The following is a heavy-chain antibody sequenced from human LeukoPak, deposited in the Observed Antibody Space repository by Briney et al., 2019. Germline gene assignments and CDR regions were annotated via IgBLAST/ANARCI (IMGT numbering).Heavy chain of an antibody. V-gene: IGHV3-23*01. J-gene: IGHJ5*02. CDR3: VRESGHYSDNSGFYP. Sequence: GGSLRLSCAASGFTFSTYAMTWVRQAPGKGLEWVSSITGNGGSTYYADSVKGRFTIPRDNSKNTLHLQMNSLRAEDTAVYYCVRESGHYSDNSGFYPWGQGTLVTVSS. CDR2: ITGNGGST. D-gene: IGHD3-22*01. CDR1: GFTFSTYA.